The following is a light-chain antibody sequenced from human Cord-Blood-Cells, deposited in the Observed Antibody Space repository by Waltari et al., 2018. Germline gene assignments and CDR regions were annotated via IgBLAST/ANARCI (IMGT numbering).Light chain of an antibody. Sequence: EIVLTQSPGTLSLSPGERATLSCRASQSVSSSYLAWYQQKPGQAPRLLIYGASSRATGIPDRFSGSGSGTDFTLTISRLEQEDFAVYYCQQYGSSRTFGQGTKVEIK. CDR3: QQYGSSRT. J-gene: IGKJ1*01. CDR1: QSVSSSY. CDR2: GAS. V-gene: IGKV3-20*01.